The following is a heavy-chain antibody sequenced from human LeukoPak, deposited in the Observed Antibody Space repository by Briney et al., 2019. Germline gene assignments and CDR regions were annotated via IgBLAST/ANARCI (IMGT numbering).Heavy chain of an antibody. CDR2: ISTSSSYI. CDR1: GFTFSSYS. CDR3: ARTAHYDSSGRGIDY. D-gene: IGHD3-22*01. V-gene: IGHV3-21*01. J-gene: IGHJ4*02. Sequence: GGSLRLSCAASGFTFSSYSMNWVRQAPGKGLEWVSFISTSSSYIYYADSVKGRFTISRDNAKNSLYLQMNSLRAEDTAVYYCARTAHYDSSGRGIDYWGQGTLVTVSS.